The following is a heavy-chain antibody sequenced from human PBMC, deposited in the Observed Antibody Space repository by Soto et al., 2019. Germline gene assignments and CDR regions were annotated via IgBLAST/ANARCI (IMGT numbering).Heavy chain of an antibody. CDR3: ARDGYSGRSDGFDV. J-gene: IGHJ3*01. D-gene: IGHD5-12*01. Sequence: QVQLVESGGGVVQPGRSLRLSCAGSAFTFNAYTMHWVRQPPGKGLEWVAVISYDGNSERYTDPVKGRFTVSRDNSKSTLYLQLNSLRSEETAVYYCARDGYSGRSDGFDVWGQGTMVTVSS. V-gene: IGHV3-30-3*01. CDR1: AFTFNAYT. CDR2: ISYDGNSE.